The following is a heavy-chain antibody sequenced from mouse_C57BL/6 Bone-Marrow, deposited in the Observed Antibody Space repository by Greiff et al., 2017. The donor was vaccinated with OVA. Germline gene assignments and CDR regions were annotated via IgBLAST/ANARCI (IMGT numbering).Heavy chain of an antibody. CDR1: GYSFTGYY. D-gene: IGHD3-2*02. CDR2: INPSTGGT. CDR3: ARNSSGYKDY. Sequence: EVQRVESGPELVKPGASVKISCKASGYSFTGYYMNWVKQSPEKSLEWIGEINPSTGGTTYNQKFKAKATLTVDKSSSTAYMQLKSLTSEDSAVYYCARNSSGYKDYWGQGTTLTVSS. V-gene: IGHV1-42*01. J-gene: IGHJ2*01.